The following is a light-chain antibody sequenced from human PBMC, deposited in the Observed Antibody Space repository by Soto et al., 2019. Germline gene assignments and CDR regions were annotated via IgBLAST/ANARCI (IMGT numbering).Light chain of an antibody. CDR1: QSISTY. J-gene: IGKJ3*01. CDR3: QQTHSTPLT. V-gene: IGKV1-39*01. Sequence: DIQMTQSPSSLSASVGDRVTITCRASQSISTYLNWYQQRPGKAPQLLIYSASSLQSGVPSRFSGGGSGTDFTLTISSLQPEDFATYHCQQTHSTPLTFGPGTKIDIK. CDR2: SAS.